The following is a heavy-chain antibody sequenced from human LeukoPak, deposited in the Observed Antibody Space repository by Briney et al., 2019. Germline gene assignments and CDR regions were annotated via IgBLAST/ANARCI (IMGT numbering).Heavy chain of an antibody. D-gene: IGHD2-8*01. Sequence: GGSLRLSCAASGFTFSDYYMSWIRQAPGKGLEWVSYISSSGSTIYYADSVKGRFTISRDNAKNSLYLQMNSLRAEDTAVYYCARDRYCTNGVCHMEDFDYWGQGTLVTVSS. J-gene: IGHJ4*02. CDR3: ARDRYCTNGVCHMEDFDY. CDR1: GFTFSDYY. CDR2: ISSSGSTI. V-gene: IGHV3-11*01.